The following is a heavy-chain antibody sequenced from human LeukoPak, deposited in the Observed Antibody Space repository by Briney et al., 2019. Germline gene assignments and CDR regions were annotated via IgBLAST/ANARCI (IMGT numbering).Heavy chain of an antibody. CDR3: VRDESSGSLHFDY. CDR2: IWYDGSNK. Sequence: GGSLRLSFAGSGFTLNSFGMNWVRQAPGRGLEGVAVIWYDGSNKYYADFVKGRFTISRDNSKNTLYLQMNSLRAEDTAVYYCVRDESSGSLHFDYWGQGALVTVSS. D-gene: IGHD6-19*01. CDR1: GFTLNSFG. J-gene: IGHJ4*02. V-gene: IGHV3-33*01.